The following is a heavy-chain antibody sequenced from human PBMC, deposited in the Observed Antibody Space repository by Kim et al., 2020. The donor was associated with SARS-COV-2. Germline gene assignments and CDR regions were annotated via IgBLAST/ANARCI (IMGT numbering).Heavy chain of an antibody. D-gene: IGHD6-19*01. CDR3: VGGGGWNT. CDR1: GDSVSSNSAA. J-gene: IGHJ5*02. V-gene: IGHV6-1*01. CDR2: PFYRSKWYY. Sequence: SQTLSLTCAISGDSVSSNSAAWNWIRQSPSRGLEWLGRPFYRSKWYYEYALSVKSRITVNPDTSKNQFSLQLKSVTPEDTAVYYCVGGGGWNTWGQGTLVTVSS.